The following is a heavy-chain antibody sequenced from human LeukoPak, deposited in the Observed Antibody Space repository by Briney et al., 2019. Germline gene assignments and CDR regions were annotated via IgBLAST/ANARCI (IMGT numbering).Heavy chain of an antibody. CDR2: IKEDGSEK. J-gene: IGHJ4*02. CDR3: ARATSLVYFDY. Sequence: GGSLRLSCAVSGFTFSRNWMHWVRQAPGKGLEWVANIKEDGSEKDYVDSVKGRFTISRDNAKNSLYLQMNSLRAEDTAVYYCARATSLVYFDYWGQGTLVTVSS. V-gene: IGHV3-7*01. CDR1: GFTFSRNW.